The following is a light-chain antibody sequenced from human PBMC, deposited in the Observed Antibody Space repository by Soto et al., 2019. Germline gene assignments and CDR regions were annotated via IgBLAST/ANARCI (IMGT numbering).Light chain of an antibody. Sequence: QSALTQPPSASGSFGQSVTISCTGTSSDVGGYNYVSWYQQHPGKAPKLMIYEVSERPSGVPDRFSGSKSGNTASLTVSGLQAGDEADYYCSSYSGTNYHYVFGTGTKLTVL. CDR1: SSDVGGYNY. J-gene: IGLJ1*01. V-gene: IGLV2-8*01. CDR2: EVS. CDR3: SSYSGTNYHYV.